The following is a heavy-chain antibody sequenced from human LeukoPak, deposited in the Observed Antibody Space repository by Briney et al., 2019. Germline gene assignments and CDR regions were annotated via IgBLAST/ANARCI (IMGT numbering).Heavy chain of an antibody. CDR2: IYSGRTT. D-gene: IGHD5-12*01. J-gene: IGHJ4*02. V-gene: IGHV4-39*01. CDR3: ARHDGRGGATMGALDS. Sequence: SETLSLTCTVSAGSISSSSHHWGWIRQSPGKGLEWIGSIYSGRTTYYNPSLNSRVTISVLTSKNQFSLQLHPVTAADTAVYYCARHDGRGGATMGALDSWGQGSLVTVSS. CDR1: AGSISSSSHH.